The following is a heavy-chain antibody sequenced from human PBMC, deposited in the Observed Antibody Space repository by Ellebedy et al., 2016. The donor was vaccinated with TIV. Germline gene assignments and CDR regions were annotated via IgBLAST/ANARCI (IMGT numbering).Heavy chain of an antibody. J-gene: IGHJ6*02. V-gene: IGHV3-9*01. Sequence: SLKISXTASGFTFDTYSMNWVRQAPGKGLEWVSGISWNSGSIGYADSVKGRFTISRDNAKNSLYLQMNSLRAEDTALYYCAKDIGVVAQSGMDVWGQGTTVTVSS. CDR1: GFTFDTYS. D-gene: IGHD2-15*01. CDR3: AKDIGVVAQSGMDV. CDR2: ISWNSGSI.